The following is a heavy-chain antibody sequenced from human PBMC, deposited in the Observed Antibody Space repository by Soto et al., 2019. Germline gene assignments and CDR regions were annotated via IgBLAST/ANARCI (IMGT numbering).Heavy chain of an antibody. J-gene: IGHJ4*03. D-gene: IGHD3-10*01. Sequence: NPGGSLRLSCAASGFTFSSYSMNWVRQAPGKGLEWVSSISSSSSYIYYADSVKGRFTISRDNAKNSLYLQMNSLRAEDTAVYYCARITMVRGVIISYYFDYWGQGTMVTVSS. CDR1: GFTFSSYS. CDR2: ISSSSSYI. CDR3: ARITMVRGVIISYYFDY. V-gene: IGHV3-21*01.